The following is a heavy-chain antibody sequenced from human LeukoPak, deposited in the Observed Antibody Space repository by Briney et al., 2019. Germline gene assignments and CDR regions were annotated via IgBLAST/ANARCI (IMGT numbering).Heavy chain of an antibody. Sequence: SETLSLTCTVSGGSISSSSYYWGWIRQPPGKGLEWIGSIYYSGSTYYNPSLKSRVTISVDTSKNQFSLKLSSVTAADTAVYYCAEYEHTNDAFDIWGQGTMVTVSS. V-gene: IGHV4-39*01. CDR2: IYYSGST. CDR3: AEYEHTNDAFDI. CDR1: GGSISSSSYY. D-gene: IGHD1/OR15-1a*01. J-gene: IGHJ3*02.